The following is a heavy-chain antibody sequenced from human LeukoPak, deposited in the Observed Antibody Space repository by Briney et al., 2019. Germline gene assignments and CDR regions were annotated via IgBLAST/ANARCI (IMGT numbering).Heavy chain of an antibody. CDR2: ISGSSTYT. D-gene: IGHD6-19*01. CDR3: ARVQFQWFDP. V-gene: IGHV3-21*01. J-gene: IGHJ5*02. CDR1: GFIFSSFS. Sequence: GGSLRLSCAASGFIFSSFSLNWVRQAPGKGLEWVSSISGSSTYTYYADSVKGRFTIARDNSKKTLYLQMNNLRVEDTAVYYCARVQFQWFDPWGQGTLVTVSS.